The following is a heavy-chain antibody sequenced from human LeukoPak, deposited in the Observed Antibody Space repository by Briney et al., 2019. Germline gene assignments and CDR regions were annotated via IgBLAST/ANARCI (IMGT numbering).Heavy chain of an antibody. CDR2: INPSGGST. V-gene: IGHV1-46*01. Sequence: ASVKVSCKASGGTFTSYYMHWVRQAPGQGLEWMGIINPSGGSTSYAQKFQGRVTMTRDTPTSTVYMELSSLRSEDTAVYYCARDQGCSSTSCQTYNWFDPWGQGTLVTVSS. CDR1: GGTFTSYY. CDR3: ARDQGCSSTSCQTYNWFDP. D-gene: IGHD2-2*01. J-gene: IGHJ5*02.